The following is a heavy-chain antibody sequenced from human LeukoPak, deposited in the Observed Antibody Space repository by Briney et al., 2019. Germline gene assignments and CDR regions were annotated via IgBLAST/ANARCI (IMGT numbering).Heavy chain of an antibody. CDR1: GGSISSYY. V-gene: IGHV4-59*12. D-gene: IGHD6-19*01. CDR2: IYYSGST. Sequence: PSETLSLTCTVSGGSISSYYWSWIRQPPGKGLEWIGYIYYSGSTNYNPSLKSRVTISVDTSKNQFSLKLSSVTAADTAVYYCARDRIAVAGTYGMDVWGQGTTVTVSS. CDR3: ARDRIAVAGTYGMDV. J-gene: IGHJ6*02.